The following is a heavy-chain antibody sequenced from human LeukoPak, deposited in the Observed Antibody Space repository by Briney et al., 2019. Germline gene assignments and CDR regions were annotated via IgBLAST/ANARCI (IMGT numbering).Heavy chain of an antibody. CDR3: ARGRLQYYGSGTYSYYFDF. D-gene: IGHD3-10*01. J-gene: IGHJ4*02. Sequence: GASVKVSCKASGCTFTSYGISWVRQAPGQGLEWMGWMNPNSGNTGYAQKFQGRVTMTKNTSISTAYMELSSLRSEDTAVYYCARGRLQYYGSGTYSYYFDFWGQGTLVTVSS. V-gene: IGHV1-8*02. CDR1: GCTFTSYG. CDR2: MNPNSGNT.